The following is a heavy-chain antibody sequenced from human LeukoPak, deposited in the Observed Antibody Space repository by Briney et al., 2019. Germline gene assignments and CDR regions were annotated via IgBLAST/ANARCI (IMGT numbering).Heavy chain of an antibody. CDR2: IRYDGSNK. V-gene: IGHV3-30*02. CDR3: AKDQYSGYDSEDYYFDY. Sequence: GGSLRLSCAASGFTFSSYGMHWVRQAPGKGLEWVAFIRYDGSNKYYADSVKGRFTISRDNSKNTLYLQMDSLRAEDTALYYCAKDQYSGYDSEDYYFDYWGQGTLVTVSA. CDR1: GFTFSSYG. D-gene: IGHD5-12*01. J-gene: IGHJ4*02.